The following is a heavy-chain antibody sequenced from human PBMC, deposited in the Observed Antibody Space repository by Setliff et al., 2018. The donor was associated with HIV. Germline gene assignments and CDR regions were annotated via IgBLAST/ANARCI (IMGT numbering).Heavy chain of an antibody. J-gene: IGHJ4*02. CDR2: IIPIFGTA. CDR3: ATPDYNFLRGVNVWYFDY. Sequence: SVKVSCKASGGTLSSYAISWVRQAPGRGLEWMGRIIPIFGTANYAQKFQGRVTITADKSTSTAYMELSSLRSEDTAVYYCATPDYNFLRGVNVWYFDYWGQGTLVTVSS. V-gene: IGHV1-69*06. CDR1: GGTLSSYA. D-gene: IGHD3-3*01.